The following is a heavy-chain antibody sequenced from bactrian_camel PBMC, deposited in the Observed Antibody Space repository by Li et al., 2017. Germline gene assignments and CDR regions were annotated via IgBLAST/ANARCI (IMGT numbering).Heavy chain of an antibody. Sequence: HVQLVESGGGSVQAGGSLRLSCVASGSTDSSYCMGWFRQVPGNEREPLASIDSDGRTSVADSVKGRFTISKDNAKNTMYLQMNSLKPEDTAVYYCAAENLGGWYEYGYWGQGTQVTVS. CDR1: GSTDSSYC. D-gene: IGHD6*01. V-gene: IGHV3S53*01. J-gene: IGHJ6*01. CDR3: AAENLGGWYEYGY. CDR2: IDSDGRT.